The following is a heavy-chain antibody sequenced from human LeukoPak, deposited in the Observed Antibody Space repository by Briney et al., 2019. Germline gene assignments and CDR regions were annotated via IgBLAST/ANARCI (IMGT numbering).Heavy chain of an antibody. J-gene: IGHJ3*02. Sequence: SETLSLTCTVSGGSISSSSYYWGWIRQPPGKGLEWIGSIYYSGSTYYNPSLKSRVTISVDTSKNQFSLKLSSVTAADTAVYYCARMVVVQRAFDIWGQGTMVTVSS. D-gene: IGHD3-22*01. CDR1: GGSISSSSYY. V-gene: IGHV4-39*01. CDR2: IYYSGST. CDR3: ARMVVVQRAFDI.